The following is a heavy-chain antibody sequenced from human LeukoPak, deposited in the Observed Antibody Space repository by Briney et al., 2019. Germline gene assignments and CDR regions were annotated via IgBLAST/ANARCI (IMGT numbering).Heavy chain of an antibody. CDR3: ARAPPTLRIDY. CDR1: GFTSSSYG. J-gene: IGHJ4*02. V-gene: IGHV3-30*03. D-gene: IGHD3-16*01. Sequence: GGSLRLSCAASGFTSSSYGMHWVRQAPGKGLEWVAVISYDGSNKYYADSVQSRFTIPRDNSKNTLYLQMNSLRAEDTVVYCCARAPPTLRIDYWGQGTLVTVSS. CDR2: ISYDGSNK.